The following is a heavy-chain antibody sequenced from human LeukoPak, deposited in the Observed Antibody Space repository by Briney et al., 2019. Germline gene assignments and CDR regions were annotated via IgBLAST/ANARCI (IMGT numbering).Heavy chain of an antibody. D-gene: IGHD3-22*01. CDR2: IKQDGSEK. CDR1: GFTFSSYW. V-gene: IGHV3-7*01. Sequence: GGSLRLSCAASGFTFSSYWMSWVRQAPGKGLEWVANIKQDGSEKYYVDSVKGRFTISRDNAKNSLYLQMNSLRAEDTAVYYCARRFYDSSGYYPGAFDIWGQGTMVTVSS. CDR3: ARRFYDSSGYYPGAFDI. J-gene: IGHJ3*02.